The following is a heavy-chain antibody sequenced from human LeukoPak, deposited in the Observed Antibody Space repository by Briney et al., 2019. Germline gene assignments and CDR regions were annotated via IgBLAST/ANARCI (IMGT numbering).Heavy chain of an antibody. J-gene: IGHJ4*02. CDR2: IYYSGST. CDR3: ARHHGSRLIYFVS. D-gene: IGHD3-16*01. Sequence: PSETLSLTCTVSGDPIRGSTYYWGWIRQPPGKGLEWIGTIYYSGSTHYNPSLKSRVTISLDTSKNQFSLKLTSVTAADTAVYYCARHHGSRLIYFVSWGQGTLVTVSS. V-gene: IGHV4-39*01. CDR1: GDPIRGSTYY.